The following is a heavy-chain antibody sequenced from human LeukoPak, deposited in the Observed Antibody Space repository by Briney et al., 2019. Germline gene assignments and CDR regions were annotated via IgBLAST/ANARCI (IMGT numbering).Heavy chain of an antibody. CDR1: GFTFSGYP. Sequence: GGSLRLSCAASGFTFSGYPIHWVRQAPGKGLEWVAVISYDGSNKYYADSVKGRFTISRDNSKNTLYLQMNSLRAEDTAVYYCAKDSAAGDYWGQGTLVTVSS. J-gene: IGHJ4*02. D-gene: IGHD2-15*01. CDR3: AKDSAAGDY. CDR2: ISYDGSNK. V-gene: IGHV3-30-3*02.